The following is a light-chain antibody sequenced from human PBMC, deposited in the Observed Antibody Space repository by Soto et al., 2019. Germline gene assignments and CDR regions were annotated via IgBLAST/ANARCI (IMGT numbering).Light chain of an antibody. J-gene: IGKJ1*01. V-gene: IGKV1-5*01. CDR1: QSIRSW. Sequence: DIQMTQSPSTLSASVGDRVTITCRASQSIRSWLAWYQQKPGKAPKLLIYDASTLQSGVPSRFSGSGSGTEFTLTISSLQPDDFATYYCHQYNSYPWTFGQGTKVELK. CDR2: DAS. CDR3: HQYNSYPWT.